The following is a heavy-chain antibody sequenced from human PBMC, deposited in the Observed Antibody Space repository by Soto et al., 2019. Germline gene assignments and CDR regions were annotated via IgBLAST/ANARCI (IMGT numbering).Heavy chain of an antibody. V-gene: IGHV1-46*01. J-gene: IGHJ6*02. CDR1: GYTLTSYY. CDR2: INPSGGST. D-gene: IGHD3-10*01. CDR3: GSGMEFTPSRDYGMDV. Sequence: QVQLVQSGAEVKKPGASVKVSCKASGYTLTSYYMHWVRQAPGQGLEWMGIINPSGGSTSYAQKCQGRVSMARDTSTNTVYMEQSSLRSEETAVYYCGSGMEFTPSRDYGMDVWGRGTTVTVSS.